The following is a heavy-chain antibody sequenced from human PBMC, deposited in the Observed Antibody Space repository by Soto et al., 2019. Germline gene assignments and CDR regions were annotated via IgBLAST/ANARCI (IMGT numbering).Heavy chain of an antibody. CDR1: GGTFSSYA. CDR2: IIPIFGTA. D-gene: IGHD1-26*01. V-gene: IGHV1-69*13. CDR3: ASIGAPDAFDI. J-gene: IGHJ3*02. Sequence: SVQVSCKASGGTFSSYAISWVRQAPGQGLEWMGGIIPIFGTANYAQKFQGRVTITADESTSTAYMELSSLRSEDTAVYYCASIGAPDAFDIWGQGTMVTVSS.